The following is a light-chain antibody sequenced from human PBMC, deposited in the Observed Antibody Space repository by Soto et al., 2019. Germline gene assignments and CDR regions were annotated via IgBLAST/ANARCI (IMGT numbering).Light chain of an antibody. CDR2: GAS. CDR3: QHYLNYPIT. V-gene: IGKV3-20*01. Sequence: EIVLTQSPGTLSLSPGERATLSCRASQSVSSTYLVWYQQKPGQAPRLLIYGASSRATGIPDRFSGSGSGTDFTLTITHLQSEDFATYYCQHYLNYPITFGQGTRL. J-gene: IGKJ5*01. CDR1: QSVSSTY.